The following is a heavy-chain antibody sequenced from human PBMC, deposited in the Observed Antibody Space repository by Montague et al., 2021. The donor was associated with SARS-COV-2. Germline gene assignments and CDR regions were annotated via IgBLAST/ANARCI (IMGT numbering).Heavy chain of an antibody. CDR3: ARGAPVY. J-gene: IGHJ4*02. Sequence: SETLSLTCAVYGGSFSGYWWTWIRQSPGKGLEWIGGINDSGTTKYNPSLKSRVTISVDTSKNQFSLDLTSVTVADTAVYYCARGAPVYWGQGTLVTVSS. V-gene: IGHV4-34*01. CDR1: GGSFSGYW. CDR2: INDSGTT.